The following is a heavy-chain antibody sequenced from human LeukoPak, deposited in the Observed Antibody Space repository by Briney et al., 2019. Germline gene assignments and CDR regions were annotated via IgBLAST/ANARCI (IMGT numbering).Heavy chain of an antibody. D-gene: IGHD3-3*01. CDR3: ARHGPYYDFWSGQRYYFDY. CDR2: IYHSGST. Sequence: PSETLSLTCTVSGYSISSGYYWGWIRQPPGKELEWIGSIYHSGSTYYNPSLKSRVTISVDTSKNQFSLKLSSVTAADTAVYYCARHGPYYDFWSGQRYYFDYWGQGTLVTVSS. J-gene: IGHJ4*02. CDR1: GYSISSGYY. V-gene: IGHV4-38-2*02.